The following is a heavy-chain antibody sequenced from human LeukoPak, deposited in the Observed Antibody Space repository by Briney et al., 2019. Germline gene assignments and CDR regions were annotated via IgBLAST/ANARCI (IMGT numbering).Heavy chain of an antibody. Sequence: GGSLRLSCAASGFTFSSYAMSWVRQAPGKGLQWVSAISGSGGSTYYADSVKGRFTISRDNSKNTLYLQMNSLTAEDTAVYYCAKFGGVDYYDSSWYYYPNPFDYWGQGTLVTVSS. CDR1: GFTFSSYA. D-gene: IGHD3-22*01. V-gene: IGHV3-23*01. CDR2: ISGSGGST. J-gene: IGHJ4*02. CDR3: AKFGGVDYYDSSWYYYPNPFDY.